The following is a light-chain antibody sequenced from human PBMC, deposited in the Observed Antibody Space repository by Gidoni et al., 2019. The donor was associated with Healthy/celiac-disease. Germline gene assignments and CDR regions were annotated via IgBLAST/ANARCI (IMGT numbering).Light chain of an antibody. V-gene: IGLV1-44*01. CDR2: SNN. Sequence: QSVLTQPPSASGTPGQRVTISCSGSSSNIGSNTVNWYQQLPGTAPKLLIYSNNQRPSGVPDRFSGSKSGTSACLAISGLQSEDEADYYCAAWDDSLNAVVFGGGTKLTVL. CDR1: SSNIGSNT. J-gene: IGLJ2*01. CDR3: AAWDDSLNAVV.